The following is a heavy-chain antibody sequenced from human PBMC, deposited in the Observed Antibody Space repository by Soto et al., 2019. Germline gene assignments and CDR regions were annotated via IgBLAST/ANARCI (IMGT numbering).Heavy chain of an antibody. V-gene: IGHV4-34*01. Sequence: SETLSLTCAVYGGSFSGYYWILSRQAPFKGLEWIVEINHSGSTNYNPSLKSRVTISVDTSKNQFSLKLSSVTAADTAVYYCARALGSPYYYYYGMDFWGRGTLVTVSS. CDR1: GGSFSGYY. J-gene: IGHJ6*02. CDR3: ARALGSPYYYYYGMDF. D-gene: IGHD7-27*01. CDR2: INHSGST.